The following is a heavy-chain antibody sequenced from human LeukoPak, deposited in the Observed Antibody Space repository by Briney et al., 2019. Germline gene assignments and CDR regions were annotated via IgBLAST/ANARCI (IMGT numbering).Heavy chain of an antibody. CDR2: IFSSGNT. D-gene: IGHD3-16*01. J-gene: IGHJ5*02. Sequence: PSETLSLTCTVSGGSINSYYWSWIRQPAGKGLEWIGRIFSSGNTIYNPSLQSRVTTSVDTSKNQFSLRLNSVTAADTAVYYCARSPHRLIGHWFDPWGQGTLVTVSS. CDR3: ARSPHRLIGHWFDP. V-gene: IGHV4-4*07. CDR1: GGSINSYY.